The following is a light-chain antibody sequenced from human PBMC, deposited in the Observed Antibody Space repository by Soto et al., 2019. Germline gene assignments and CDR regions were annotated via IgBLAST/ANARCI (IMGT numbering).Light chain of an antibody. CDR1: SRDVGAYTF. V-gene: IGLV2-14*01. J-gene: IGLJ1*01. Sequence: QSVLTQPASVSGSPGQSITISCTGTSRDVGAYTFVSWYQQVPGKAPKLIIYEVRNRPSGVSNRFSGSKSGNTASLTISGLQAEDEADYYCSSYTTSSTPLYVFGTGTKLTVL. CDR3: SSYTTSSTPLYV. CDR2: EVR.